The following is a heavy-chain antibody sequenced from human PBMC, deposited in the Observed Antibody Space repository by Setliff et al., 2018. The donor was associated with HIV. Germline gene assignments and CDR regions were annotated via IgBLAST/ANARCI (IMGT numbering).Heavy chain of an antibody. Sequence: ASVKVSCKASGYTFTSDYIHWVRQAPGQGLEWMGWINPNNGGTNYAQKFQGRVTMTRDTSISTAYMELSRLRSDDTAVYYCARDRETVSISGVAVPYFDYWGQGTQVTVSS. V-gene: IGHV1-2*02. CDR2: INPNNGGT. CDR3: ARDRETVSISGVAVPYFDY. J-gene: IGHJ4*02. CDR1: GYTFTSDY. D-gene: IGHD3-3*01.